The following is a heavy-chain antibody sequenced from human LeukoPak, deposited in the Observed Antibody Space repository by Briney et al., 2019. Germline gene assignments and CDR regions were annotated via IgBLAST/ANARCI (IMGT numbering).Heavy chain of an antibody. J-gene: IGHJ3*02. CDR3: ARGSQTSDAFDI. CDR2: IYYSGST. Sequence: SETLSLTCTVSGGSISSSSYYWGWIRQPPGKGLEWIGSIYYSGSTYYNPSLKSRVTISVDTSKNQFSLKLSSVTAADTAVYYCARGSQTSDAFDIWGQGTMVTVSS. V-gene: IGHV4-39*07. CDR1: GGSISSSSYY.